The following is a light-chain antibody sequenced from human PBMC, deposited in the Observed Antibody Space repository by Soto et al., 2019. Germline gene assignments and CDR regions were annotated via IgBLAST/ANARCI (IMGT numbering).Light chain of an antibody. CDR2: EVN. CDR1: SSDVGNYNY. CDR3: TSSAGFSNPVI. J-gene: IGLJ2*01. Sequence: QSALTQPPSASGSPGQSVTISCTGTSSDVGNYNYVSWYQQHPDKAPKLMIYEVNKRPSGVPERFSGSKSGNTASLTVSGLQAEDEADYYCTSSAGFSNPVIFGEGTKLTVL. V-gene: IGLV2-8*01.